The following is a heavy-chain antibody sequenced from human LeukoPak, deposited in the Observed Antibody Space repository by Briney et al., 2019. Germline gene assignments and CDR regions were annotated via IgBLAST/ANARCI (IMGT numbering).Heavy chain of an antibody. D-gene: IGHD6-19*01. Sequence: SVKVSFKASGGTFSSYAISWVRQAPGQGLEWMGRIIPILGIANYAQKFQGRVTITADKSTSTAYMELSSLRSEDTAVYYCARAYSSGWYHYWGQGTLVTVSS. V-gene: IGHV1-69*04. CDR1: GGTFSSYA. J-gene: IGHJ4*02. CDR3: ARAYSSGWYHY. CDR2: IIPILGIA.